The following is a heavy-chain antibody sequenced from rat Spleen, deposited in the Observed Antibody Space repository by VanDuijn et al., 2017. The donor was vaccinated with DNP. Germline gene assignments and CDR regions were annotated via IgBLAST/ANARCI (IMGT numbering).Heavy chain of an antibody. CDR1: GFIFSNYW. Sequence: EVQLVESGGGPVQPGRSLKLSCVASGFIFSNYWMTWIRQAPGKGLEWVASISSTGDNTYYSDSVKGRFSLSRDNAKSTLYLQVSSLRSEDTATYFCARRGGNFDCWGQGVMVTVSS. D-gene: IGHD5-1*01. CDR3: ARRGGNFDC. V-gene: IGHV5-31*01. J-gene: IGHJ2*01. CDR2: ISSTGDNT.